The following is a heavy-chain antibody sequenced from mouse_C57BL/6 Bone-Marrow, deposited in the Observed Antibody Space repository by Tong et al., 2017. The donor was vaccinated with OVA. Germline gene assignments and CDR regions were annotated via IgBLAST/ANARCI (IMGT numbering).Heavy chain of an antibody. Sequence: EVQLQESGTELVKPGASVKISCKASGYSFTGYYMHWVKQSHGKSLEWIGRVNPNNGGTSYNQKFKGKAILTVDKSSSTAYMELRRLTSEDSAVYYCARDYYGSSWGYYFDYWGQGTTLTVSS. CDR3: ARDYYGSSWGYYFDY. J-gene: IGHJ2*01. CDR2: VNPNNGGT. V-gene: IGHV1-26*01. D-gene: IGHD1-1*01. CDR1: GYSFTGYY.